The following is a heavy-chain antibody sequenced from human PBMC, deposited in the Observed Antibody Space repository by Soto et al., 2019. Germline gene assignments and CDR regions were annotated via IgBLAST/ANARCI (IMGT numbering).Heavy chain of an antibody. Sequence: PSETLSLTCTVSGYSISSGYYWRWIRQTGGRGVEWIGSISHSGRYFYKASVRSRLTISIDTSNNHFSLKLNSLTATDTAVYYCAGASGGHSGWAHCSDPWGQGTLVTVSS. CDR2: ISHSGRY. V-gene: IGHV4-38-2*02. J-gene: IGHJ5*02. D-gene: IGHD2-21*02. CDR3: AGASGGHSGWAHCSDP. CDR1: GYSISSGYY.